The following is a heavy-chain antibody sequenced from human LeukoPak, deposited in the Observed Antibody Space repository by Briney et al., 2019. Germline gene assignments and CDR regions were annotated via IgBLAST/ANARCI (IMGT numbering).Heavy chain of an antibody. CDR2: IYYIGST. CDR1: GGSLRSGGYY. D-gene: IGHD2-21*01. Sequence: SETLSLTCTVSGGSLRSGGYYWSWIRQHPGKGPEWIGYIYYIGSTYYKPSLKSRVTMSVDTSKNQFSLKLSSVTAADTAVYYCARSGFVVVGEYNYYAMDVWGQGTTVTVSS. J-gene: IGHJ6*02. V-gene: IGHV4-31*03. CDR3: ARSGFVVVGEYNYYAMDV.